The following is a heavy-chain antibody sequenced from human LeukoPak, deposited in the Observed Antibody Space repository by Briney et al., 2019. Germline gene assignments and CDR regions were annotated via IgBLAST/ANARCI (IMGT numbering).Heavy chain of an antibody. CDR1: GGSISSGDYY. CDR3: AGWHCNSISCERGFDY. J-gene: IGHJ4*02. CDR2: IYYSGGT. Sequence: SQTLSPTCTVSGGSISSGDYYWSWIRQPPGKGLEWIGYIYYSGGTYYNPSLKSRVTISVDTSKNQFSLKLTSVTAADTAVYYCAGWHCNSISCERGFDYWGQGTLVTVSS. V-gene: IGHV4-30-4*08. D-gene: IGHD2-2*01.